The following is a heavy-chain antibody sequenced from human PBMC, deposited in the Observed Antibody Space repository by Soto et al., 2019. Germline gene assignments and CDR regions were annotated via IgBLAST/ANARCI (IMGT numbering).Heavy chain of an antibody. V-gene: IGHV1-18*01. CDR3: ASGFFSKDSSGYYNFEY. Sequence: ASLKVDCKSAGYTFTSYGISCVRHTNGQGLEWMGWISAYNGNTNYAQKLQGRVTMTTDTSTSTAYMELRSLRSDDTAVYYCASGFFSKDSSGYYNFEYWGQGTLVTVS. CDR1: GYTFTSYG. D-gene: IGHD3-22*01. CDR2: ISAYNGNT. J-gene: IGHJ4*02.